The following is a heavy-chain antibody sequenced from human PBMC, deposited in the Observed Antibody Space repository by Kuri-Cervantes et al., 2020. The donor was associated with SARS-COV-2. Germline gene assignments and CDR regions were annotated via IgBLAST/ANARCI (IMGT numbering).Heavy chain of an antibody. CDR2: IYPADSDT. V-gene: IGHV5-51*01. CDR1: GDSFTNYW. Sequence: GGSLRLSCEGSGDSFTNYWIGWVRQMPGKGLEWMGLIYPADSDTRYSPSFQGQVTISADKSIGTAYLQFSSLRASDSAIYYCARLQYGDYTGPLRIFFDYWGQGTLVTVSS. D-gene: IGHD4-17*01. CDR3: ARLQYGDYTGPLRIFFDY. J-gene: IGHJ4*02.